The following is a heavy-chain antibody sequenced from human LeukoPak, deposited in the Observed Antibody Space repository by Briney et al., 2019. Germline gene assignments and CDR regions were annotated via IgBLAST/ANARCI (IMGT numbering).Heavy chain of an antibody. CDR1: GGSISSGDYY. CDR2: IYYSGST. V-gene: IGHV4-30-4*01. CDR3: ARAKVVVAARHNWFDP. D-gene: IGHD2-15*01. Sequence: SETLSLTCTVSGGSISSGDYYWSWIRQPPGKGLEWIGYIYYSGSTYYNPSLKSRVTISVDTSKSQFSLKLSSVTAADTAVYYCARAKVVVAARHNWFDPWGQGTLVTVSS. J-gene: IGHJ5*02.